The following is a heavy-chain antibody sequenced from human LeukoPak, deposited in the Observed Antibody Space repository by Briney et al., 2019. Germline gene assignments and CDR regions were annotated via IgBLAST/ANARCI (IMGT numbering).Heavy chain of an antibody. CDR3: AKGPNYVWGSYRYQSSYYFDY. CDR1: GFTFSSNA. CDR2: ISGSGGST. D-gene: IGHD3-16*02. J-gene: IGHJ4*02. V-gene: IGHV3-23*01. Sequence: TGGSLRLSCAASGFTFSSNAMSWVRQAPGQGLEWVSAISGSGGSTYYADSGKGRFTISRDNSKNTLYLQMNSLRAEDTAVYYCAKGPNYVWGSYRYQSSYYFDYWGQGTLVTVSS.